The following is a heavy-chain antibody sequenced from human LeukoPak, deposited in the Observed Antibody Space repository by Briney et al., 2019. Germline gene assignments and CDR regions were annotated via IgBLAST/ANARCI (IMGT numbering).Heavy chain of an antibody. CDR3: ARQDGYDLNWFDP. J-gene: IGHJ5*02. CDR1: GYTFTSYD. V-gene: IGHV1-8*01. D-gene: IGHD5-12*01. Sequence: PGSSVKVSCKASGYTFTSYDINWVRQATGQGLEWMGWMNPNSGNTGYAQKFQGRVTMTRNTSISTAYMELSSLRSEDTAVYYCARQDGYDLNWFDPWGQGTLVTVSS. CDR2: MNPNSGNT.